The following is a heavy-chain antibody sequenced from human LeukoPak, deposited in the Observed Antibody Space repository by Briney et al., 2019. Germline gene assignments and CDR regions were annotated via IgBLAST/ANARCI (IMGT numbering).Heavy chain of an antibody. CDR1: GGTFSSYA. J-gene: IGHJ4*02. CDR2: IIPIFGTA. V-gene: IGHV1-69*13. CDR3: ARSFARDSDILTGYYIGDY. Sequence: SVKVSCKASGGTFSSYAISWVRQAPGQGLEWMGGIIPIFGTANYAQKFQGRVTITADESTSTAYMELSSLRSEDTAMYYCARSFARDSDILTGYYIGDYWGQGTLVTVSS. D-gene: IGHD3-9*01.